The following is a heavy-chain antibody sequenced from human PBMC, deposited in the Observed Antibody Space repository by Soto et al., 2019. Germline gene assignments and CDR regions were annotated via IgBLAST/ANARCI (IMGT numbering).Heavy chain of an antibody. CDR2: IKQDGSEK. CDR3: ASPPGSYSSSSEDAFDI. J-gene: IGHJ3*02. Sequence: GGSLRLSCAASGFTFSSYWMSWVRQAPGKGLEWVANIKQDGSEKCYVDSVEGRFTISRDNAKNSLYLQMNSLRAEDTAVYYCASPPGSYSSSSEDAFDIWGQGTMVTVSS. CDR1: GFTFSSYW. V-gene: IGHV3-7*01. D-gene: IGHD6-6*01.